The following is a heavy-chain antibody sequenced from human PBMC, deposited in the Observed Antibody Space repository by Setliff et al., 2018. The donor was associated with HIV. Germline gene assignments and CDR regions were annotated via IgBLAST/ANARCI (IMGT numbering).Heavy chain of an antibody. CDR1: GGSFSGYY. CDR3: AISIVGVTSEMY. J-gene: IGHJ4*02. Sequence: KTSETLSLTCAVYGGSFSGYYWSWIRQPPGKGLEWIGEINHSGSTHYNPSLKRRVTISVDTSKNQFSLKMISVTAADTAMYYCAISIVGVTSEMYWAQGTLVTVSS. V-gene: IGHV4-34*01. CDR2: INHSGST. D-gene: IGHD2-21*02.